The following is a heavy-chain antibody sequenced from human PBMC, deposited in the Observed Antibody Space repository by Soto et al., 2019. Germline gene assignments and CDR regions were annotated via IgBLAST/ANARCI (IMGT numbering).Heavy chain of an antibody. CDR3: ARGEGVYGYSYGLPDAFDI. V-gene: IGHV4-34*01. J-gene: IGHJ3*02. CDR2: INHSGST. Sequence: PSETLSLTCAVYGGSFRGYYWSWIRQPPGKGLEWIGEINHSGSTNYNPSLKSRVTISVDTSKNQFSLKLSSVTAADTAVYFCARGEGVYGYSYGLPDAFDIWGQGIMVT. D-gene: IGHD5-18*01. CDR1: GGSFRGYY.